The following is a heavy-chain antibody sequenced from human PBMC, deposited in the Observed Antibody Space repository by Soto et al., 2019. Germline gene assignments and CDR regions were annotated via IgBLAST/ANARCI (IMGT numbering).Heavy chain of an antibody. V-gene: IGHV4-31*03. Sequence: SETLSLTCTVSGGSISSGGYYWSWIRQHPGKGLEWIGYIYYSGSTYYNPSLKSRVTISVDTSKNQFSLKLSSVTAADTAVYYCAKAHIVVVVAGLQHGNWFEPWGQGTLVTVSS. CDR1: GGSISSGGYY. CDR2: IYYSGST. D-gene: IGHD2-15*01. J-gene: IGHJ5*02. CDR3: AKAHIVVVVAGLQHGNWFEP.